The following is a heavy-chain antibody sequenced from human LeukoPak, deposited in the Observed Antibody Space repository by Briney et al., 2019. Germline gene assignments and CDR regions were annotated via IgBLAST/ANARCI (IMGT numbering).Heavy chain of an antibody. CDR2: INPSGGST. D-gene: IGHD3-10*01. V-gene: IGHV1-46*01. CDR3: ARDWYYGSGSYYNGKYYFDY. J-gene: IGHJ4*02. CDR1: GYTFTSYY. Sequence: ASVKVSCKASGYTFTSYYMHWVRQAPGQGLEWMGIINPSGGSTSYAQKFQGRVTMTRDTSTSTVYMELSSLRSEDTAVYYCARDWYYGSGSYYNGKYYFDYWGQGTLVTVSS.